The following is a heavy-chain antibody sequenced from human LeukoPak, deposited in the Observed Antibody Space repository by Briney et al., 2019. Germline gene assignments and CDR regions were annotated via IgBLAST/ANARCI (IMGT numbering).Heavy chain of an antibody. D-gene: IGHD3-3*01. CDR3: ARGVHDFWSGYLY. CDR2: MNPNSGNT. CDR1: GYTFTSYD. Sequence: ASVKVSCKASGYTFTSYDINWVRQATGQGLEWMGWMNPNSGNTGYAQKFQGRVTMTRNTSKSTAYMELSSLRSEDTAVYYCARGVHDFWSGYLYWGQRPLVTVSS. J-gene: IGHJ4*02. V-gene: IGHV1-8*01.